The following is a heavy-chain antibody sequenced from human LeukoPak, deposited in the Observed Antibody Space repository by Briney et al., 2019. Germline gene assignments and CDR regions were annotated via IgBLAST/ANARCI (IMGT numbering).Heavy chain of an antibody. CDR3: ARTYAYDATADRGH. CDR1: GFTFSSYE. Sequence: GGALRLSCAASGFTFSSYEMNWVRQAPGKGLEWVSYISSSGSTIYYADSVKGRFTISSDNAKNSLYLQMNSLRAEDTAVYYCARTYAYDATADRGHWGQGTLVTVSS. J-gene: IGHJ4*02. D-gene: IGHD3-16*01. CDR2: ISSSGSTI. V-gene: IGHV3-48*03.